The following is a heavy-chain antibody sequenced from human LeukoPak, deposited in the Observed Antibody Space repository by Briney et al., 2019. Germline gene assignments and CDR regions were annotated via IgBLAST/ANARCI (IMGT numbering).Heavy chain of an antibody. J-gene: IGHJ6*02. D-gene: IGHD5-18*01. CDR1: ESTFRSYA. Sequence: SVKISCKACESTFRSYAISWVRQATGQKLEWMGRIIPILGIANYAQKFQGRVTITADKSTSTAYMELSSLRSEDTAVYYCARDGNVDTAMASEDYYYYYGMDVWGQGTTVTVSS. V-gene: IGHV1-69*04. CDR3: ARDGNVDTAMASEDYYYYYGMDV. CDR2: IIPILGIA.